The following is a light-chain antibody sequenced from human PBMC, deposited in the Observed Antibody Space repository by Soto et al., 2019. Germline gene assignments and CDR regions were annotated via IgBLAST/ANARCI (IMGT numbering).Light chain of an antibody. V-gene: IGLV1-47*01. J-gene: IGLJ3*02. Sequence: QSVLTQPPSASGTPGQRVTISYSGSSSNIGSNYVYWYQQLPGTAPKLLIYRNNQRPSGVPDRFSGSKSGTSASLAISGLRSEDEADYYCAAWDDSLSGNWVFGGGTKVTVL. CDR2: RNN. CDR1: SSNIGSNY. CDR3: AAWDDSLSGNWV.